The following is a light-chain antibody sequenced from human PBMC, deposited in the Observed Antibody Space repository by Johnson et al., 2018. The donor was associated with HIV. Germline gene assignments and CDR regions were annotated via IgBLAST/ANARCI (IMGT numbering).Light chain of an antibody. V-gene: IGLV1-51*02. CDR3: GTWDTSLNSSDYV. Sequence: QSVLTQPPSVSAAPGQKVAISCSGSSSNIGNNYVSWYQQLPLTAPKLLIYENNKRPSGIPDRFSGSKSGTSATLGITGLQTGAEADYYCGTWDTSLNSSDYVFGTVTKVTVL. CDR2: ENN. CDR1: SSNIGNNY. J-gene: IGLJ1*01.